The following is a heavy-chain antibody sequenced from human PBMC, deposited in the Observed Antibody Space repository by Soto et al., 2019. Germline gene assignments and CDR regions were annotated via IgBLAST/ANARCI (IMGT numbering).Heavy chain of an antibody. CDR1: GFTFSSYS. D-gene: IGHD4-17*01. V-gene: IGHV3-21*01. J-gene: IGHJ4*02. Sequence: GGSLRLSCAASGFTFSSYSMNWVRQAPGKGLEWVSSISSSSSYIYYADSVKGRFTISRDNAKNSLYLQMNSLRAEDTAVYYCARPSYGDYSAIDYWGQGTLVTVSS. CDR3: ARPSYGDYSAIDY. CDR2: ISSSSSYI.